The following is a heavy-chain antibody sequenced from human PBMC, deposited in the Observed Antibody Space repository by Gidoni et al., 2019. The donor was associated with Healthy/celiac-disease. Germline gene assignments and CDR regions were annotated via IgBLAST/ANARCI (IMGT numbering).Heavy chain of an antibody. CDR2: ISYDGSNK. J-gene: IGHJ4*02. D-gene: IGHD6-6*01. V-gene: IGHV3-30-3*01. CDR1: GFTFSSYA. CDR3: ARVGGAARRYFDY. Sequence: QVQLVESGGGVVQPGRSLRLSCAASGFTFSSYAMHWVRQAPGKGLECVAVISYDGSNKYYADSVKGRFTISRDNSKNTLYLQMNSLRAEDTAVYYCARVGGAARRYFDYWGQGTLVTVSS.